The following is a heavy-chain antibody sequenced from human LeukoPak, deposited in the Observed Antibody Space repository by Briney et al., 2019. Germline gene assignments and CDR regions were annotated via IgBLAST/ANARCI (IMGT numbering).Heavy chain of an antibody. CDR1: GGSISGSSYY. D-gene: IGHD6-19*01. J-gene: IGHJ6*02. CDR3: ARRFIAVAGTGMDV. CDR2: IYYSGST. Sequence: SETLSLTCTVSGGSISGSSYYWGWIRQPPGKGLEWIGYIYYSGSTYYNPSLKSRVTISVDTSKNQFSLKLSSVTAADTAVYYCARRFIAVAGTGMDVWGQGTTVTVSS. V-gene: IGHV4-31*03.